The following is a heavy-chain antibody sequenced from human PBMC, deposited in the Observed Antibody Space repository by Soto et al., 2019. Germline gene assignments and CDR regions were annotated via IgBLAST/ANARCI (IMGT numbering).Heavy chain of an antibody. CDR3: ARGGVTTVTTPYYCYYYGMDV. D-gene: IGHD4-17*01. V-gene: IGHV1-69*13. CDR2: IIPIFGTA. CDR1: GGTFSSYA. J-gene: IGHJ6*02. Sequence: GASVKVSCKASGGTFSSYAISWVRQAPGQGLEWMGGIIPIFGTANYAQKFQGRVTITADESTSTAYMELSSLRSEDTAVYYCARGGVTTVTTPYYCYYYGMDVWGQGTTVTVSS.